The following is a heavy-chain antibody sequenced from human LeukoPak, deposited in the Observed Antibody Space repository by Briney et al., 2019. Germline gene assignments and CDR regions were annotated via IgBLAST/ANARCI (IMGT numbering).Heavy chain of an antibody. J-gene: IGHJ3*01. D-gene: IGHD3-22*01. CDR2: IIPIFGTA. Sequence: SVKVCCKASGGTFSSYAISWVRQAPGQGLEWMGGIIPIFGTANYAQKFQGRVTITADESTSTAYMELSSLRSEDTAVHYCARGSRDSSGRRPRDWVFISWGQGTMVTVSS. CDR1: GGTFSSYA. CDR3: ARGSRDSSGRRPRDWVFIS. V-gene: IGHV1-69*13.